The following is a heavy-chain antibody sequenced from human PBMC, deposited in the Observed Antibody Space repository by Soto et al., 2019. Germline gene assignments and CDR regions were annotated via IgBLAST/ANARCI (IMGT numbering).Heavy chain of an antibody. Sequence: QVQLVQSGAEVRKPGASVRVSCKASGFTFSSDGIVWVRQAPGQGLEWMGWISGNNGDTNYAQKLQGRVAMTTDTSTNTAYMALRSRTSDDTAVYYCARVFKQWLPPDYWGQGTLVTVSS. CDR3: ARVFKQWLPPDY. CDR2: ISGNNGDT. J-gene: IGHJ4*02. CDR1: GFTFSSDG. D-gene: IGHD6-19*01. V-gene: IGHV1-18*01.